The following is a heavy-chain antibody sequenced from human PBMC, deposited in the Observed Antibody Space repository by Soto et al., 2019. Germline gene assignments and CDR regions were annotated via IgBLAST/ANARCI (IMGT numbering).Heavy chain of an antibody. CDR1: GYTFTTYY. Sequence: QVQLVQSGAEVKKPGASVKVSCKASGYTFTTYYMHWERQAPGQGLEWMGIIRPDGGRTSYAQKIQGRVTMTRDTTTSTVYMDLSSLRSEDTAVYYCATRDPAHYWGQGTLVTVSS. CDR2: IRPDGGRT. V-gene: IGHV1-46*01. CDR3: ATRDPAHY. J-gene: IGHJ4*02.